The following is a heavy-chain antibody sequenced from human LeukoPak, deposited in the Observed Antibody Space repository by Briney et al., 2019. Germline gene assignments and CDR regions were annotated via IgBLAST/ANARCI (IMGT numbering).Heavy chain of an antibody. V-gene: IGHV3-30*02. CDR2: LQDDGATT. Sequence: PGGSLRLSCAASGLTFSNFPMHWVRQAPGKSLEWVALLQDDGATTNYADSVRGRCTISGDNSKSTVYLQMNSLKPDDTAVYYCATQSITLVVVISPFDYWGQGTLVTVSS. D-gene: IGHD3-22*01. CDR3: ATQSITLVVVISPFDY. CDR1: GLTFSNFP. J-gene: IGHJ4*02.